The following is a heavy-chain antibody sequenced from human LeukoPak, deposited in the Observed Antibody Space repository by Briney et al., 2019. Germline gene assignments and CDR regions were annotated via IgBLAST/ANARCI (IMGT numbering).Heavy chain of an antibody. V-gene: IGHV3-74*01. CDR1: GFTFSNAW. CDR3: ARSQGPYDY. CDR2: INGDGSST. J-gene: IGHJ4*02. Sequence: GGSLRLSCAASGFTFSNAWMNWVRQAPGKGLVWVPRINGDGSSTNYADSVKGRFAISRDNAKNTLYLQLNSLRAEDTAIYYCARSQGPYDYWGQGTLVTVSS.